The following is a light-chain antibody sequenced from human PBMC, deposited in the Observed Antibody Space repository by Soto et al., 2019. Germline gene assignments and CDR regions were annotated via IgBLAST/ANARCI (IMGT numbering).Light chain of an antibody. CDR1: SSDVGGYNY. CDR2: DVS. CDR3: SSYTSSSTLVV. J-gene: IGLJ2*01. Sequence: QSALTQPASVSGSPGQSITICCTGTSSDVGGYNYVSWYQQHPGKAPKLMMYDVSNRPSGISNRFSGSKSGNTASLTISGRQAEDEADYYCSSYTSSSTLVVFGGGTKLTV. V-gene: IGLV2-14*01.